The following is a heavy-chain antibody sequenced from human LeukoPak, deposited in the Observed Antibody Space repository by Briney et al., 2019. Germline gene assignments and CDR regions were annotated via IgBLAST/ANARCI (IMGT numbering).Heavy chain of an antibody. CDR3: ARALSSWYGYFDY. V-gene: IGHV1-3*03. Sequence: ASVKVSCKASGYTFTSYAMHWARQAPGQRLEWMGWINAGNGNTKYSQEFQGRVTITRDTSASTAYMELSSLRSEDMAVYYCARALSSWYGYFDYWGQGTLVTVSS. CDR2: INAGNGNT. CDR1: GYTFTSYA. J-gene: IGHJ4*02. D-gene: IGHD6-13*01.